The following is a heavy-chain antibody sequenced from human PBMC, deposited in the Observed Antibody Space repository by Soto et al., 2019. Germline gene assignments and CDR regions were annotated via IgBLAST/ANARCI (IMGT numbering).Heavy chain of an antibody. V-gene: IGHV3-23*01. J-gene: IGHJ4*02. CDR1: GFIFSNYA. D-gene: IGHD3-22*01. CDR2: FTSGGST. Sequence: EVQLLESGGDLVQPGGSLRLSCAASGFIFSNYAMTWVRKAPGKGPEWVSTFTSGGSTYYSDTVKGRFTISRDNSKNSLYLKMNSLRAEDTAVYYCARTDKYNSQSSGCANRFDYWGQGTVVTVSS. CDR3: ARTDKYNSQSSGCANRFDY.